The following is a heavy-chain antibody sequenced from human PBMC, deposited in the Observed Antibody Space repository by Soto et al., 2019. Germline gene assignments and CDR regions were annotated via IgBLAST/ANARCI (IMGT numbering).Heavy chain of an antibody. D-gene: IGHD3-10*01. V-gene: IGHV4-31*01. CDR3: ARVTFINGMDV. CDR1: GGSISSGGYY. CDR2: IYYSGST. Sequence: QVQLQESGPGLVKPSQTLSLTCTVSGGSISSGGYYWSWIRQHPGKGLEWIGYIYYSGSTYYNPSLNIPVTISVATSKNQFSLKLSSVTAADTAVYYCARVTFINGMDVWGQGTTVTVSS. J-gene: IGHJ6*02.